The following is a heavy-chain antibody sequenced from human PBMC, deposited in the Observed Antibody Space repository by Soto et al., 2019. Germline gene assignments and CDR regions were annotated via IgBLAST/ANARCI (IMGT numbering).Heavy chain of an antibody. CDR3: ARAGYCSSTSCYAAFAAAFDI. J-gene: IGHJ3*02. D-gene: IGHD2-2*01. CDR2: IYYSGST. Sequence: SETLSLTCTVSGCSISSGGYYLSWIRQHPGKGLEWIGYIYYSGSTYYNPSLKSRVTISVDTSKNQFSLKLSSVTAADTAVYYCARAGYCSSTSCYAAFAAAFDIWGRGTMVTVSS. CDR1: GCSISSGGYY. V-gene: IGHV4-31*03.